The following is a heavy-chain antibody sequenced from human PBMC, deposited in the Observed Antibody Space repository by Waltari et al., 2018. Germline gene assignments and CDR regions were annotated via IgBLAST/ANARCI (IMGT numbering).Heavy chain of an antibody. CDR2: VFHTGSP. CDR1: GFSFTRSY. J-gene: IGHJ6*02. CDR3: AGEKARYGFDV. Sequence: QLQESGPGLVKPSDALSLTCSVSGFSFTRSYWAWTRQPPGKGLEWIGSVFHTGSPSYNPSLKSRVTISVDSSKNQFTLRLTAVTAADTAVYYCAGEKARYGFDVWGQGTTVTVSS. V-gene: IGHV4-38-2*02.